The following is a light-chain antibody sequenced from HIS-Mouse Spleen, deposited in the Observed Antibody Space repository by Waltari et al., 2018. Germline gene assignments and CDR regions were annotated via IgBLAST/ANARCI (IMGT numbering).Light chain of an antibody. CDR3: AAWDDSLSGWV. Sequence: QSVLTQPPSASGTPGQRVTLACSGSSYNIGSNYVHLFQQLPGTAPKLLIYRNNQRPSGVPVRFSGSKSGTSASLAISGLRSEDEADYYCAAWDDSLSGWVFGGGTKLTVL. V-gene: IGLV1-47*01. CDR1: SYNIGSNY. J-gene: IGLJ3*02. CDR2: RNN.